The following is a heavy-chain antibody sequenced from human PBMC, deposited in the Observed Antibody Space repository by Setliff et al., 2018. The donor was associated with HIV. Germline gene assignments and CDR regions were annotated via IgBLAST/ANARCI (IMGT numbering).Heavy chain of an antibody. CDR3: ASGRQGGRYCSGGSCRGGYYYYYMDV. D-gene: IGHD2-15*01. CDR2: ISSGSNTV. J-gene: IGHJ6*03. V-gene: IGHV3-48*04. Sequence: PGESLKISCAASGFTFSSYSMNWVRQAPGKGLEWVSYISSGSNTVHYADSVKGRFTISRDNAKNSLYLQMNSLRAEDTAVYCCASGRQGGRYCSGGSCRGGYYYYYMDVWGKGTTVTVSS. CDR1: GFTFSSYS.